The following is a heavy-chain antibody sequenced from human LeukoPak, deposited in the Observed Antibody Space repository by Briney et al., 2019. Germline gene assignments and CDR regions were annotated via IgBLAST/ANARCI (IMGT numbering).Heavy chain of an antibody. CDR2: IYYTGTP. J-gene: IGHJ4*01. CDR1: GGSISIASYY. D-gene: IGHD2-2*01. V-gene: IGHV4-39*01. Sequence: SETLSLTCTVSGGSISIASYYWGWIRQPPGKGLEWLGNIYYTGTPHYNPSLKSRVTISVDTSKGQFSLKVTSVTAADTAVYFRARHDCTGSSCYSDYWGHGALVIVSS. CDR3: ARHDCTGSSCYSDY.